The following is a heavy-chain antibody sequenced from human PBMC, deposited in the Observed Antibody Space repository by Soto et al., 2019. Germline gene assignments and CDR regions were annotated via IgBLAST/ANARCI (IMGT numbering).Heavy chain of an antibody. D-gene: IGHD2-21*01. J-gene: IGHJ5*02. CDR1: GYIFTSNW. Sequence: QVQLVQSGTEVKKPGASVKISCMASGYIFTSNWIHWVRRAPGQGLEWMGVINPYGTITKYAPKFQGRVTMTSDTSTSTIYMDLSSLTSEDTAVYYCARDHSISSSGAWWLDPWGQGTLVTVSS. CDR2: INPYGTIT. V-gene: IGHV1-46*01. CDR3: ARDHSISSSGAWWLDP.